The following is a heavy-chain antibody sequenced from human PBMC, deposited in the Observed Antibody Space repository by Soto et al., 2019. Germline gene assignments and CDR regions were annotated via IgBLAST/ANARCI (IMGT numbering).Heavy chain of an antibody. CDR1: GGSVSSGSYY. Sequence: QVQLQESGPGLVKPSETLSLTCTVSGGSVSSGSYYWSWIRQPPGKGLEWIGYIYYSGSTNYNPSLKSRVTISVETSKNQFSLKLSSVTAADTAVYYCARANRVVVHFDYWGQGTLVTVSS. J-gene: IGHJ4*02. V-gene: IGHV4-61*01. CDR2: IYYSGST. CDR3: ARANRVVVHFDY. D-gene: IGHD2-15*01.